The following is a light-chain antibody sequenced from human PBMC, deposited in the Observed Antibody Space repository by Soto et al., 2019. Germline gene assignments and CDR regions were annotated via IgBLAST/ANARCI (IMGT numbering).Light chain of an antibody. CDR3: QHYNSYPLT. CDR2: KAS. J-gene: IGKJ4*01. CDR1: QSISSW. V-gene: IGKV1-5*03. Sequence: DIQMTQSPSTLSASVGDRVTITCRASQSISSWLAWYQQKPGKAPKLLIYKASNLQGGVPAKFSGSGSGTEFTLTISSLQPDDFATYYCQHYNSYPLTFGEGTKVEIK.